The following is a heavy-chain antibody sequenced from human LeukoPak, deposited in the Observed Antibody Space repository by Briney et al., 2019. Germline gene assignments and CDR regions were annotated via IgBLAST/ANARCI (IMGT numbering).Heavy chain of an antibody. Sequence: SETLSLTCGVYGGSFSGYHWNWIRQPPGEGLEWIGEINHSGSTNYNPSLKSRVTISVDTSKNQFSLKLSSVTTADTAVYYCARISLTMRDAFDIWGQGTTVTVST. CDR2: INHSGST. CDR1: GGSFSGYH. CDR3: ARISLTMRDAFDI. V-gene: IGHV4-34*01. J-gene: IGHJ3*02. D-gene: IGHD4/OR15-4a*01.